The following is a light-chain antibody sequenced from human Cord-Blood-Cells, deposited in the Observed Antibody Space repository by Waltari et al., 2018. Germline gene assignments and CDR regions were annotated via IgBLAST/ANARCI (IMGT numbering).Light chain of an antibody. CDR2: DVS. CDR1: SSDVGGSEV. J-gene: IGLJ1*01. V-gene: IGLV2-14*01. CDR3: SSYTSSSPYV. Sequence: QSALTQPASVSGSPGQAITISCTGTSSDVGGSEVVSGYQQHPGKAPKLMIYDVSKRPSGVSNRFSGSKSGNTASLTISGLQAEDEADYYCSSYTSSSPYVFGTGTKVTVL.